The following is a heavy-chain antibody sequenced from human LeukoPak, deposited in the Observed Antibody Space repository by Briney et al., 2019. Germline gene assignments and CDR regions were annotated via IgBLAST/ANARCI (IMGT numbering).Heavy chain of an antibody. CDR3: ARDGRGYSYDAFDT. CDR2: IYYSGST. CDR1: GGSISSYY. D-gene: IGHD5-18*01. V-gene: IGHV4-59*01. Sequence: KPSETLSLTCSVSGGSISSYYWNWIRQPPGKGLEWIGYIYYSGSTNYNPSLKSRVTIAVDTSKNQFSLKLSSVTAADTAVYYCARDGRGYSYDAFDTWGQGTMVTVSS. J-gene: IGHJ3*02.